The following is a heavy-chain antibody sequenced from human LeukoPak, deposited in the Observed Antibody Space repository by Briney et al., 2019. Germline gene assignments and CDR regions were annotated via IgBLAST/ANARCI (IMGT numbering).Heavy chain of an antibody. CDR3: ARGNAATRYYFDY. CDR1: GGSFSGYY. D-gene: IGHD5-12*01. V-gene: IGHV4-34*01. J-gene: IGHJ4*02. Sequence: SETLSLTCAVYGGSFSGYYWSWIRQPPGKGLGWIGEINHSGSTDYNPSLKSRVTISVDTSKNQFSLKLSSVTAADTAVYYCARGNAATRYYFDYWGQGTLVTVSS. CDR2: INHSGST.